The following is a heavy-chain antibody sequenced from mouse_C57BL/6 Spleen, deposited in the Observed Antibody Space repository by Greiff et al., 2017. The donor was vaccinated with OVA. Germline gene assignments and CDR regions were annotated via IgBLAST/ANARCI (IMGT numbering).Heavy chain of an antibody. CDR2: ISYSGST. D-gene: IGHD3-1*01. CDR1: GYSITSGYD. CDR3: ARGFRDYAMDY. J-gene: IGHJ4*01. Sequence: EVQLQESGPGMVKPSQSLSLTCTVTGYSITSGYDWHWIRHFPGNKLEWMGYISYSGSTNYNPSLKSRISITHDTSKNHFFLKLNSVTTEDTATYYCARGFRDYAMDYWGQGTSVTVSS. V-gene: IGHV3-1*01.